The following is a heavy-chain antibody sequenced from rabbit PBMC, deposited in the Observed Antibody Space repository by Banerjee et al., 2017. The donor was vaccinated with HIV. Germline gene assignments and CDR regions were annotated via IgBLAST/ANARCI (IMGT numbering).Heavy chain of an antibody. D-gene: IGHD4-1*01. CDR3: ARIDTSDWGLGL. CDR2: IYAGSSGST. CDR1: GFSFSSSYW. V-gene: IGHV1S45*01. Sequence: QEQLEESGGDLVKPEGSLTLTCTASGFSFSSSYWICWVRQAPGKGLEWIACIYAGSSGSTYYASWAKGRFTISKTSSTTVTLQMTSLTAADTATYFCARIDTSDWGLGLWGPGTLVTVS. J-gene: IGHJ4*01.